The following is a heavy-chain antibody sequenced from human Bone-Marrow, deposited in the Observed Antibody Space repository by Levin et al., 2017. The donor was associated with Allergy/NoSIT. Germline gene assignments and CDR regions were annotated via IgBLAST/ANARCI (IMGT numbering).Heavy chain of an antibody. Sequence: SETLSLTCTVSGGSIRRYYWSWIRQPPGRGLEWIGYINDSGTTRYNPSLTSRVTISQDTSKKQFSLKMSSVTTADTAVYFCANYDNSGFDPWGQGILVTVSS. CDR1: GGSIRRYY. CDR3: ANYDNSGFDP. V-gene: IGHV4-59*01. CDR2: INDSGTT. D-gene: IGHD3-22*01. J-gene: IGHJ5*02.